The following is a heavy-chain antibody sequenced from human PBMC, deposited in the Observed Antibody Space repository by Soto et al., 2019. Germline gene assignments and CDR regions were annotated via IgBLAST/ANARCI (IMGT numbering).Heavy chain of an antibody. Sequence: SETLSLTCTVSGGSISSYYWIWIRQPPGKGLEWIGYIYYSGSTNYNPSLKSRVTISVDTSKNQFSLKLSSVTAADTAVYYCARRRGNTAMVLFDYWGQGTLVTVSS. CDR2: IYYSGST. D-gene: IGHD5-18*01. J-gene: IGHJ4*02. CDR1: GGSISSYY. CDR3: ARRRGNTAMVLFDY. V-gene: IGHV4-59*01.